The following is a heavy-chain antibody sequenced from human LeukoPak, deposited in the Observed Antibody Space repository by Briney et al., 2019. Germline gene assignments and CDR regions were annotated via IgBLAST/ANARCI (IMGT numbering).Heavy chain of an antibody. CDR3: SRGPFIHFDY. CDR1: GGSISTTNW. Sequence: SETLSLTCGVSGGSISTTNWWSWVRQPPGQGLEWIGEISLSGLTNYSPSLNSRVTMSLDKPKNQLSLNLSSVTAADTAVYYCSRGPFIHFDYWGQGTLVTVSS. CDR2: ISLSGLT. V-gene: IGHV4-4*02. J-gene: IGHJ4*02. D-gene: IGHD3-16*01.